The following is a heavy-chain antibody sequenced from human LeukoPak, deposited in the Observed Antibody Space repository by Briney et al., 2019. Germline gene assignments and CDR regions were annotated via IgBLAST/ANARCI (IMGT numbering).Heavy chain of an antibody. CDR3: AKENYDILTGTSDY. J-gene: IGHJ4*02. CDR2: ICWDGGST. V-gene: IGHV3-43*02. Sequence: GGSLRLSCAASGFTFANYALNWVRQAPGKGLEWVSLICWDGGSTYYADSEKGRFTISRDNSKNSLYLQMNSLRTEDTALYYCAKENYDILTGTSDYWSQRALVTVSS. CDR1: GFTFANYA. D-gene: IGHD3-9*01.